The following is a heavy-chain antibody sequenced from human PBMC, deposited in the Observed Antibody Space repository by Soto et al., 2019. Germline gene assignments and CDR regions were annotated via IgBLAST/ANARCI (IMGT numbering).Heavy chain of an antibody. Sequence: GGSLRLSCAASGFTFSSYAMSWVRQAPGKGLEWVSAISGSGGSTYYADSVKGRFTISRDNSKNTLYLQMNSLRAEDTAVYYCAKDVTLGTSIAARGRVSYWGQGTLVTVSS. CDR2: ISGSGGST. J-gene: IGHJ4*02. CDR3: AKDVTLGTSIAARGRVSY. CDR1: GFTFSSYA. V-gene: IGHV3-23*01. D-gene: IGHD6-6*01.